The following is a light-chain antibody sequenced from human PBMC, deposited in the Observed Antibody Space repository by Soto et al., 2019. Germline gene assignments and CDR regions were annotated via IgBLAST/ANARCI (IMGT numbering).Light chain of an antibody. CDR3: QQSYGTPLT. CDR2: AAS. V-gene: IGKV1-39*01. J-gene: IGKJ4*01. CDR1: QSISNY. Sequence: DIEMTQSASCLSASVGDRVTIACRASQSISNYLNWYQHKPGKVPKLLIYAASSLQSGVPTRFSGSGSGTDFTLTISSLQPEDFATYYCQQSYGTPLTFGGGTKVEIK.